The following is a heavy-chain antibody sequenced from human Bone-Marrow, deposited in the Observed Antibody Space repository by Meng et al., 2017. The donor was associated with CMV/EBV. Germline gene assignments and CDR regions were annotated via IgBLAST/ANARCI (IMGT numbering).Heavy chain of an antibody. D-gene: IGHD3-22*01. J-gene: IGHJ5*02. Sequence: ASVKVSCKASGYTFTSYYMHWVRQAPGQGLEWMGIINPSGGSTSYAQKFQGRVTMTRDTSTSTVYMELSSLRSEDTAVYYCARDPVGSGYFNWFDPWGQGTLVTVSS. CDR3: ARDPVGSGYFNWFDP. CDR2: INPSGGST. CDR1: GYTFTSYY. V-gene: IGHV1-46*01.